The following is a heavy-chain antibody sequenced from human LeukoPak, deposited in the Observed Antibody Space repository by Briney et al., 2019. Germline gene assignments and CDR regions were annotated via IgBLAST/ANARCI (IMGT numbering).Heavy chain of an antibody. Sequence: GGSLRLSCAASGFDFNTYTMTWVRQAPGKGLEWVASIISSSASISYADSMKGRFTISRDNAKKTVYLHMSSVRAEDTAVYYCARDLQEFDSWGQGTLVTVSS. CDR1: GFDFNTYT. V-gene: IGHV3-21*01. CDR3: ARDLQEFDS. CDR2: IISSSASI. J-gene: IGHJ4*02.